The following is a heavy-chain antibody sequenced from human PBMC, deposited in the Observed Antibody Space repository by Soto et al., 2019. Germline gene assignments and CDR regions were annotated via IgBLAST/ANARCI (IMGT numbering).Heavy chain of an antibody. CDR2: IWYDGSNK. J-gene: IGHJ6*03. CDR1: GFTFSSYG. CDR3: ATHYSNHPGYYYYMDV. D-gene: IGHD4-4*01. Sequence: QVQLVESGGGVVQPGRSLRLSCAASGFTFSSYGMHWVRQAPGKGLERVAVIWYDGSNKYYADSVKGRFTISRDNSKNTLYLQMNSLRAEDTAVYYCATHYSNHPGYYYYMDVWGKGTTVTVSS. V-gene: IGHV3-33*01.